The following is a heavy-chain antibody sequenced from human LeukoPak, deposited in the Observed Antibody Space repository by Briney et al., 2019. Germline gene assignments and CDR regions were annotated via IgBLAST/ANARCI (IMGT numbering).Heavy chain of an antibody. CDR1: GFSVSSNY. D-gene: IGHD2-15*01. CDR2: IYSGGNT. CDR3: ANWVVAATPFY. J-gene: IGHJ4*02. Sequence: PGGSLRLSCAASGFSVSSNYMSWVRQTPGKGLECVSLIYSGGNTYYADSVKGRFTISRDNSKNTLYLQMNSLRAEDTAVYYCANWVVAATPFYWGQGTLVTVSS. V-gene: IGHV3-53*01.